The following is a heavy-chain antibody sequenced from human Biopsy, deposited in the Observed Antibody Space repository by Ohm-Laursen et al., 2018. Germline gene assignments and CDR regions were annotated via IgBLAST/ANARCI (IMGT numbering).Heavy chain of an antibody. D-gene: IGHD3-3*01. V-gene: IGHV1-69*10. CDR3: ATPFQYYDSWGGYPPFDH. Sequence: VKISCKSSGGTFSNYAISWVRQAPGEGLEWMGGIIAVSGLVNYAPKFQGRVSITADKSTTTAYMELSNLKSEDTAVYYCATPFQYYDSWGGYPPFDHWGQGTLVTVSS. J-gene: IGHJ4*02. CDR2: IIAVSGLV. CDR1: GGTFSNYA.